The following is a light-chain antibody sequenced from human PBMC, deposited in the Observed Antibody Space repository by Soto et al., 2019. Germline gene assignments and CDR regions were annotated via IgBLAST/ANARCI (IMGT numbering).Light chain of an antibody. Sequence: QSALTQPPSASGSPGQSVTISCTGTSSDVGGYSYVSWYQQHPGKAPKLMIYEVSKRPSGVPDRFSGSKSGNTASLTVSGLQAEDEADYHCAAWDDSLNGPVFGGGTKVTVL. V-gene: IGLV2-8*01. CDR3: AAWDDSLNGPV. CDR1: SSDVGGYSY. J-gene: IGLJ2*01. CDR2: EVS.